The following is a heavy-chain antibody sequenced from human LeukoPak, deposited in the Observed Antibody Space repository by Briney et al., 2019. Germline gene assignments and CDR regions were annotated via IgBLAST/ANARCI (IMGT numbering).Heavy chain of an antibody. Sequence: GGSLRLSCAASGFTFSSFAMSWVRQAPGKGLEWVSVISGSGGSTYYADSVKGRFIISRDNSKNTLYLQINSLRAEDTAVYYCARDDEGALSIDFWGQGTLVTVSS. CDR2: ISGSGGST. V-gene: IGHV3-23*01. CDR1: GFTFSSFA. D-gene: IGHD1-26*01. CDR3: ARDDEGALSIDF. J-gene: IGHJ4*02.